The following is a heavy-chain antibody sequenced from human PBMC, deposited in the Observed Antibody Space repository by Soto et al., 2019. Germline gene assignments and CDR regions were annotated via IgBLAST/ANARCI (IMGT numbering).Heavy chain of an antibody. J-gene: IGHJ6*03. CDR3: ARESVGATATLDYYYFYMDV. D-gene: IGHD1-26*01. Sequence: QVQLVQSGAEVKKPGASVTVSCRASGDTFTGYYMHWVRQAPGQGLEWMGWINPNSGVTKYAQKFQGWVTMTRETSIRTVYMQLSRLRSDDTAVYYCARESVGATATLDYYYFYMDVWGTGTTVTVSS. V-gene: IGHV1-2*04. CDR1: GDTFTGYY. CDR2: INPNSGVT.